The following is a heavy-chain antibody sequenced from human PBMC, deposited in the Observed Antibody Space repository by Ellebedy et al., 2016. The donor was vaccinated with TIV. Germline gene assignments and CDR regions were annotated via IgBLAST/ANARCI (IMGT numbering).Heavy chain of an antibody. CDR3: AGDRMYYYDSSGSYSYYAMDV. J-gene: IGHJ6*02. D-gene: IGHD3-22*01. Sequence: SETLSLTXSVSGDSITNYYWTWIRQPPGKGLEWIGFVHYRGSSNYNPSLKSRATISLDTSKKQFSLTVSSVTAEDTAVYYCAGDRMYYYDSSGSYSYYAMDVWGQGTTATVSS. CDR1: GDSITNYY. CDR2: VHYRGSS. V-gene: IGHV4-59*01.